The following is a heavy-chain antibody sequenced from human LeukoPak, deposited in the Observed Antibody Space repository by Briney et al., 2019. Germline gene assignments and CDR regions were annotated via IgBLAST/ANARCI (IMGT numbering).Heavy chain of an antibody. CDR1: GYTFTSYY. CDR3: ARQGYSGHSQGAADY. V-gene: IGHV1-2*02. CDR2: INPNSGGT. Sequence: ASVKVSCKASGYTFTSYYMHWVRQAPGQGLEWMGWINPNSGGTNYAQKLQGRVTMTTDTSTSTAHMELRSLRSDDTAVYYCARQGYSGHSQGAADYWGQGTLVTVSS. D-gene: IGHD4-23*01. J-gene: IGHJ4*02.